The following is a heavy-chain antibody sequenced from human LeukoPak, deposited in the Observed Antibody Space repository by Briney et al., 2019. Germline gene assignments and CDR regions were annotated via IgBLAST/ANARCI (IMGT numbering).Heavy chain of an antibody. CDR1: GFTFSNYA. CDR3: AKDRYSYAFEYSDS. D-gene: IGHD5-18*01. J-gene: IGHJ4*02. CDR2: LCGGGSST. Sequence: PGGSLRLSCAASGFTFSNYAMYWVRQAPGKGLQWVSSLCGGGSSTYYADSVKGRFTISRDNSKNTLSLQVSSLRAEDTAVYYCAKDRYSYAFEYSDSWGQGTLVTVSS. V-gene: IGHV3-23*01.